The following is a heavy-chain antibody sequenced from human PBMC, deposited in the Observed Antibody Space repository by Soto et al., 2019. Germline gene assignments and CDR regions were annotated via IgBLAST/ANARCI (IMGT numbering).Heavy chain of an antibody. D-gene: IGHD6-13*01. J-gene: IGHJ6*03. CDR2: IWYDGSNK. Sequence: GGSLRLSCAASGFTFSSYGMHWVRQVPGKGLEWVAVIWYDGSNKYYGDSVEGRFTISRDNSKNTLYLQMNSLRAEDTAVYYCARGSSSSWRDYSYYMDVWGKGTTVTVSS. CDR3: ARGSSSSWRDYSYYMDV. V-gene: IGHV3-33*01. CDR1: GFTFSSYG.